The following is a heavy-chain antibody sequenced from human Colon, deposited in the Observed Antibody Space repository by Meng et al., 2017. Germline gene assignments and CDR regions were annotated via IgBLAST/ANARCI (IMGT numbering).Heavy chain of an antibody. CDR2: ITTDSRSI. CDR3: VRDLQLAF. Sequence: VQLVESGGGLVKSGGSRGLSCAALGLTFSRYAMGWVRQAPGKGLEWVSSITTDSRSIYYADSVKGRFTVSRDDAENSLSLQMNSLRAEDTAVYYCVRDLQLAFWGQGALVTVSS. D-gene: IGHD3-3*02. J-gene: IGHJ4*02. V-gene: IGHV3-21*01. CDR1: GLTFSRYA.